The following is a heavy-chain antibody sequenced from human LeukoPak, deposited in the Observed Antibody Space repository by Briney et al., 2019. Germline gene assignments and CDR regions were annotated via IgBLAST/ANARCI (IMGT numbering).Heavy chain of an antibody. D-gene: IGHD5-18*01. V-gene: IGHV4-34*01. CDR2: INHSGST. CDR3: ARGYAAMVI. CDR1: GGSFSGYY. J-gene: IGHJ4*02. Sequence: PSETLSLTCAVSGGSFSGYYWSWIRQPPGKGLEWIGEINHSGSTNYNPSLKSRVTISVDTSKNQFSLKLSSVTAADTAVYYCARGYAAMVIWGQGTLVTVSS.